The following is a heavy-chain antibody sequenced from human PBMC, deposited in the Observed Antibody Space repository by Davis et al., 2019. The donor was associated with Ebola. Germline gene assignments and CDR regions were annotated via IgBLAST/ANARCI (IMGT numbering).Heavy chain of an antibody. CDR1: GYSLTSYW. CDR3: ARHRGWFDP. Sequence: KVSCKGSGYSLTSYWISWVRQMPGKGLEWMGRIDPSDSYTNYSPSFQGHVTISADKSISTAYLQWSSLKASETAMYYCARHRGWFDPWGQGTLVTVSS. J-gene: IGHJ5*02. CDR2: IDPSDSYT. V-gene: IGHV5-10-1*01.